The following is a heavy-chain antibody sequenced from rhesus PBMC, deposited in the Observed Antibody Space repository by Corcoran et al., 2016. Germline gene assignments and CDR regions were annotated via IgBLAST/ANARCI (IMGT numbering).Heavy chain of an antibody. V-gene: IGHV4-173*01. J-gene: IGHJ3*01. CDR2: ISCSGGST. Sequence: QLQLQESGPGLVKPSETLSLTCAVSGGSISSNYWSWIRQPPGKGLEWIGRISCSGGSTDYNPSLKSLVTISTAPSQNQFSLKLSSVTAADTAGYYCARGYYYSGSYLDFWGQVLRVTVSS. CDR3: ARGYYYSGSYLDF. D-gene: IGHD3-16*01. CDR1: GGSISSNY.